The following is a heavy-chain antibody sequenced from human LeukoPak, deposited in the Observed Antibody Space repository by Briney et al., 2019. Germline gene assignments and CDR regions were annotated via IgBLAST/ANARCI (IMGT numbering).Heavy chain of an antibody. CDR1: GFTFSTYG. CDR3: AHFYGSGSYSFDF. Sequence: GGSLRLSCAASGFTFSTYGFHWVRQAPGKGLEWVAVIPYDGSHKDYADSVKGRFTIPRDDSKNTLYLQMNSLRTEDTAVYYCAHFYGSGSYSFDFWGQGTLVTVSS. CDR2: IPYDGSHK. D-gene: IGHD3-10*01. J-gene: IGHJ4*02. V-gene: IGHV3-30*03.